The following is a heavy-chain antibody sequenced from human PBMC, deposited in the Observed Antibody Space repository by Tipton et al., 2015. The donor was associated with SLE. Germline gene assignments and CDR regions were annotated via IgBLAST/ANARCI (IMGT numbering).Heavy chain of an antibody. V-gene: IGHV4-59*01. J-gene: IGHJ3*02. CDR1: GDSISSYY. CDR2: IYYSGST. Sequence: TLSLTCTVSGDSISSYYWSWIRQPPGKGLEWIGYIYYSGSTNYNPSLKSRVTISVDTSKNQFSLKLSSVTAADTAVYYCAREEDYYDSSGPGAFDIWGQGTMVTVSS. D-gene: IGHD3-22*01. CDR3: AREEDYYDSSGPGAFDI.